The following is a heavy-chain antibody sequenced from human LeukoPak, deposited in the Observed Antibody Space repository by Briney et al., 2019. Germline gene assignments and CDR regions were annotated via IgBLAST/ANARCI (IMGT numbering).Heavy chain of an antibody. Sequence: PGGSLRLSCAASGFTFSSYSMNWVRQAPGKGLEWVSSISSSSSNIYYADSLKGRFTISRDNVKKSLYLQMNSLRAEDTAVYYCARDLFLWGAFDIWGQGTMVTVSS. CDR1: GFTFSSYS. CDR3: ARDLFLWGAFDI. D-gene: IGHD2/OR15-2a*01. CDR2: ISSSSSNI. J-gene: IGHJ3*02. V-gene: IGHV3-21*01.